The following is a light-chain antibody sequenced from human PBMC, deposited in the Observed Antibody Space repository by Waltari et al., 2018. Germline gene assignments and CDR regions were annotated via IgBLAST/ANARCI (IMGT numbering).Light chain of an antibody. V-gene: IGKV3-20*01. Sequence: VILTQSPATLSLSPGERATLSCRASQSVSSYLAWYQQKPGQAPRLLIYGASSRATGIPDRFSGSGSGTEFTLTISSLEPEDFAVYYCQKYSSSPTFGPGTKLDIK. CDR2: GAS. J-gene: IGKJ3*01. CDR3: QKYSSSPT. CDR1: QSVSSY.